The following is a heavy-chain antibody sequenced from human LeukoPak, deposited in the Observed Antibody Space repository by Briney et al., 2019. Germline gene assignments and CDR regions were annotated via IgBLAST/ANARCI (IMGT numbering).Heavy chain of an antibody. Sequence: GGSLRLSCAASGFTFSSYAMHWVRQAPGKGLEWVAVISYDGSNKYYADSVKGRFTISRDNSKNTLYLQMNSLRAEDTAVYYCARDPDDYGDYKVGAGRYYYGMDVWGQGTTVTVSS. CDR1: GFTFSSYA. D-gene: IGHD4-17*01. CDR2: ISYDGSNK. J-gene: IGHJ6*02. V-gene: IGHV3-30-3*01. CDR3: ARDPDDYGDYKVGAGRYYYGMDV.